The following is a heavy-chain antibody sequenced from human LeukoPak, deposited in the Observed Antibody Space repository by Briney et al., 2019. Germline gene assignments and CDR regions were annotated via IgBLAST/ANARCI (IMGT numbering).Heavy chain of an antibody. J-gene: IGHJ4*02. D-gene: IGHD3-10*01. CDR1: GDTLTELS. Sequence: GASVKVSCKLSGDTLTELSMHWVRQSPGKGLEWMGGFVPEDGETIYAQKFQGRVTMTEDTSTDTAYMELSSLRSDDTAVYFCATLPRGLLFDSWGQGTLVTVSS. CDR3: ATLPRGLLFDS. CDR2: FVPEDGET. V-gene: IGHV1-24*01.